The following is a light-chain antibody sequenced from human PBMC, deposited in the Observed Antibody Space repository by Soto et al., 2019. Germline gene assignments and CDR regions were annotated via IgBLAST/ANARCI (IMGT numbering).Light chain of an antibody. CDR3: QQYGSSSWT. CDR1: QSVGASY. CDR2: GAS. J-gene: IGKJ1*01. V-gene: IGKV3-20*01. Sequence: EMALTQSPGTLSLSPGERTTLSCRASQSVGASYLAWYQQKPGQAPRLLINGASSRATGIPDRFSGSGSGTDFTLTISRLEPEDFAVYYCQQYGSSSWTFGQGTKVDNK.